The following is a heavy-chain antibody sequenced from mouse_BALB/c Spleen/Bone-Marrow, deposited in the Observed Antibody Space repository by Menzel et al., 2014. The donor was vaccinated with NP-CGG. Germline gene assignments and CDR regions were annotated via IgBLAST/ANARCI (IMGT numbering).Heavy chain of an antibody. V-gene: IGHV1-7*01. CDR2: INPSTAYT. J-gene: IGHJ4*01. CDR1: GYTFTTYW. CDR3: ARDLDY. Sequence: QVQLKQSGAELAKPGASVKMSCKASGYTFTTYWMHWVKQRPGQGLEWIGYINPSTAYTDYNQKFEDKATLTADKSSSTAYMQLSSLTSEDSAVYYCARDLDYRGQGTSVTVSS.